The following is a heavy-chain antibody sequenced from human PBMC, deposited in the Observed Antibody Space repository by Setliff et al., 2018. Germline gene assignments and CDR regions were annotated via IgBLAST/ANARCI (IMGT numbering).Heavy chain of an antibody. CDR3: ARGGGYGSGGSFHNAPFDY. Sequence: SETLSLTCTVSGGSISSSSYYWGWIRQPPGKGLEWIGSIFHSGSTFYSPSLKRRVTISEDMSKNQFFLKLSSVTAADTALYYCARGGGYGSGGSFHNAPFDYWGQGMLVTVSS. D-gene: IGHD3-10*01. V-gene: IGHV4-39*07. CDR2: IFHSGST. J-gene: IGHJ4*02. CDR1: GGSISSSSYY.